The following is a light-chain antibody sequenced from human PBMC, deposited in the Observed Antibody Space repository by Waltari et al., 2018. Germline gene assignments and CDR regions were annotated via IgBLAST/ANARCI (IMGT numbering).Light chain of an antibody. Sequence: QLVLTQSPSASASLGASVKLTCTLRSGHSSTIIAWHRQQPEKGPRYLMKVNSDGSHSKGNEIPYRFSVSSSGAERYLTISSLQSEDEADYYCQTGGHGTWVFGGGTKLTVL. CDR3: QTGGHGTWV. CDR1: SGHSSTI. J-gene: IGLJ3*02. V-gene: IGLV4-69*01. CDR2: VNSDGSH.